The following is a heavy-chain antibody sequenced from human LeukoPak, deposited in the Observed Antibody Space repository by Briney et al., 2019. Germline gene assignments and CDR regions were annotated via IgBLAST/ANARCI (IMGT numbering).Heavy chain of an antibody. CDR2: INHSGST. J-gene: IGHJ5*02. V-gene: IGHV4-34*01. CDR1: GGSFSGYY. D-gene: IGHD3-3*01. Sequence: SETLPLTCAVYGGSFSGYYWSWIRQPPGKGLEWIGEINHSGSTNYNPSLKSRVTISVDTSKNQFSLKLSSVTAADTAVHYCARAFPYYDFWSGYRTNWFDPWGQGTLVTVSS. CDR3: ARAFPYYDFWSGYRTNWFDP.